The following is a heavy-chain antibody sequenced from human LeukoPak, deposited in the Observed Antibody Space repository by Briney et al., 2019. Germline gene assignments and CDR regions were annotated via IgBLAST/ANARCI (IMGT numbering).Heavy chain of an antibody. Sequence: GGSLRLSCAASGFTFSSYEMNWVRQAPRKGLEWVSYISGSGDLVYYADSVRGRLTFSRDNAKNSLYLQMNSLRAEDTAVYYCARVGRDSQHLDYWGPGTLVTVSS. J-gene: IGHJ4*02. D-gene: IGHD2-15*01. CDR3: ARVGRDSQHLDY. CDR1: GFTFSSYE. V-gene: IGHV3-48*03. CDR2: ISGSGDLV.